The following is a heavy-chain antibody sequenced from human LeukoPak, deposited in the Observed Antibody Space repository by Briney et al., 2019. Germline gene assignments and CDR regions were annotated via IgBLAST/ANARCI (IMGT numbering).Heavy chain of an antibody. D-gene: IGHD2-2*01. Sequence: ASVKVSCKASGYTFTSYGITWVRQAPGQGLVWMGWISAYNGNTKYVQKFQGRVTMTTDTSTNTAYMELRSLRSDDTAVYYCARDEGIVPTHSEYWGQGTLVTVSS. CDR1: GYTFTSYG. CDR2: ISAYNGNT. CDR3: ARDEGIVPTHSEY. V-gene: IGHV1-18*01. J-gene: IGHJ4*02.